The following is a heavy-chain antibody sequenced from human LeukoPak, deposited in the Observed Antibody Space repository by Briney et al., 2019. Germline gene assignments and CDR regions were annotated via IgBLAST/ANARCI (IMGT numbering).Heavy chain of an antibody. Sequence: PSETLSLTCTVSGGSISSYYWSWIRQPPGEGLEWIGYIYYSGSTNYNPSLKSRVTISVDTSKNQFSLKLSSVTAADTAVYYCARGFTRIFDYWGQGTLVTVSS. D-gene: IGHD2-15*01. J-gene: IGHJ4*02. V-gene: IGHV4-59*01. CDR2: IYYSGST. CDR3: ARGFTRIFDY. CDR1: GGSISSYY.